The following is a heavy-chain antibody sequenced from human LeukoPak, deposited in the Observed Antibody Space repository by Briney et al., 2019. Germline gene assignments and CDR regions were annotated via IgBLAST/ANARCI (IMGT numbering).Heavy chain of an antibody. CDR3: ARSTYYYDSSGYRTEYFQH. J-gene: IGHJ1*01. CDR1: GGSISSGGYY. D-gene: IGHD3-22*01. V-gene: IGHV4-31*03. Sequence: SETLSLTCTVSGGSISSGGYYWSWIRQHPGKGLEWIGYIYYSGSTCYNPSLKSRVTISVDTSKNQFSLKLSSVTAADTAVYYCARSTYYYDSSGYRTEYFQHWGQGTLVTVSS. CDR2: IYYSGST.